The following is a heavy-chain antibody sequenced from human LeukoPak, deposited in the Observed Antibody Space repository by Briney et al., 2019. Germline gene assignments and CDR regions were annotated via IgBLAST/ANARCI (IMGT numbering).Heavy chain of an antibody. CDR3: ARDYYDSSGYRWLLGY. D-gene: IGHD3-22*01. CDR2: ISGSGGST. J-gene: IGHJ4*02. CDR1: GFTFSSYA. V-gene: IGHV3-23*01. Sequence: QPGGSLRLSCAASGFTFSSYAMSWVRQAPGKGLEWVSAISGSGGSTYYADSVKGRFTISRDNSKNTLYLQMNSLRAEDTAVYYCARDYYDSSGYRWLLGYWGQGTLVTVSS.